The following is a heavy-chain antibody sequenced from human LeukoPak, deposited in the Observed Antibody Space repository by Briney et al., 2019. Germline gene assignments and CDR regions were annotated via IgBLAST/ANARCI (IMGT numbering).Heavy chain of an antibody. Sequence: GGSLTLTCTVSGCTISDYYMSWIRQAPGKGLEWVSYISSSGGSISYADSVKGRFTMSRDNAKNSLYLQMNDLRADETAVYYCAKVSSYGSGVYSNVDYWGQGILVTVSS. CDR2: ISSSGGSI. J-gene: IGHJ4*02. CDR1: GCTISDYY. V-gene: IGHV3-11*01. D-gene: IGHD6-19*01. CDR3: AKVSSYGSGVYSNVDY.